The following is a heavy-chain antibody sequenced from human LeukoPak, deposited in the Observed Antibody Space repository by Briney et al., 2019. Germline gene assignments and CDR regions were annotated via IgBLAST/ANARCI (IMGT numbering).Heavy chain of an antibody. V-gene: IGHV1-69*04. CDR3: ARGSLDGDHPIEY. CDR1: GGTFSSYA. J-gene: IGHJ4*02. CDR2: IIPILGIA. Sequence: SVKVSCKASGGTFSSYAISWVRQAPGQGLEWMGRIIPILGIANYAQEFQGRVTITADKSTSTAYMELSSLRSEDTAVYYCARGSLDGDHPIEYWGQGTLVTVSS. D-gene: IGHD5-24*01.